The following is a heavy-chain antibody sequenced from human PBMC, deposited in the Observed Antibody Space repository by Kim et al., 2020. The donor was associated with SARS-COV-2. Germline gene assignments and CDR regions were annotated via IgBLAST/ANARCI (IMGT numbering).Heavy chain of an antibody. V-gene: IGHV3-74*01. CDR2: INSDGSRT. Sequence: GGSLRLSCAASGFTFSSYWMHWVRQAPGKGLVWVSRINSDGSRTYYADSVKGRFTISRDNAKNTLYLQMNSLRVEDTAVYYCARENLSRYSSSSGGFDPWGQGTLVTVSS. CDR3: ARENLSRYSSSSGGFDP. CDR1: GFTFSSYW. J-gene: IGHJ5*02. D-gene: IGHD6-6*01.